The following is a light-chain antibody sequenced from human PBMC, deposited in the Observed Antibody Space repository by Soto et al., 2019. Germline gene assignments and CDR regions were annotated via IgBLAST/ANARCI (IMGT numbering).Light chain of an antibody. V-gene: IGKV1-39*01. J-gene: IGKJ1*01. CDR2: AAS. Sequence: DIQMTQSPSSLSASVGDSVTITCRASQSISSYLNWYQQKPGKAPKLLIYAASSLQSGVPSRLSGSGSGTDFTLTISSLQPEDFATYYCQQTYSIPWTFGQGTTVEIK. CDR3: QQTYSIPWT. CDR1: QSISSY.